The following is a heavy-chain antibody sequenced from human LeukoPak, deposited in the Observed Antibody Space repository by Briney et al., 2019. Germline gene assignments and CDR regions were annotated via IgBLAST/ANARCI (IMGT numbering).Heavy chain of an antibody. J-gene: IGHJ4*02. Sequence: PGGSLRLSCAASGFTFSSYSMNWVRQAPGKGLEWVSSISSSSYIYYADSVKGRFTIFRDNAKNSLYLQMNSLRAEDTAVYYCASTLSPTKYCSGGSCYSGRDYWGQGTLVTVSS. V-gene: IGHV3-21*01. D-gene: IGHD2-15*01. CDR3: ASTLSPTKYCSGGSCYSGRDY. CDR2: ISSSSYI. CDR1: GFTFSSYS.